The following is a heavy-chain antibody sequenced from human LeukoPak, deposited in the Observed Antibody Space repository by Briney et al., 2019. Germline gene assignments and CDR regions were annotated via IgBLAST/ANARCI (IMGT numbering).Heavy chain of an antibody. V-gene: IGHV1-18*01. CDR3: ARDNRGSSSWRSFFDY. Sequence: ASVKVSCKASGYTFTSYGISWVRQAPGQGLEWMGWISAYNGNTNYAQKLQGRVTMTTDKSTSTAYMELRSLRSDDTAVYYCARDNRGSSSWRSFFDYWGQGTLVTVSS. CDR1: GYTFTSYG. D-gene: IGHD6-13*01. CDR2: ISAYNGNT. J-gene: IGHJ4*02.